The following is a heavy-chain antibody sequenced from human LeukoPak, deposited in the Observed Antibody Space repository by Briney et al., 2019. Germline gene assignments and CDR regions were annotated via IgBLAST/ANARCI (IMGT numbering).Heavy chain of an antibody. CDR3: ARRRISSGWYPFFDY. V-gene: IGHV1-69*06. J-gene: IGHJ4*01. CDR1: GGTFSSYA. D-gene: IGHD6-19*01. Sequence: SVKVSCKASGGTFSSYAISWVRQAPGQGLEWMGGIIPIFGTANYAQKFQGRVTITADKSTSTAYMELSSLRSEDTAVYYCARRRISSGWYPFFDYWGHGTLVTVSS. CDR2: IIPIFGTA.